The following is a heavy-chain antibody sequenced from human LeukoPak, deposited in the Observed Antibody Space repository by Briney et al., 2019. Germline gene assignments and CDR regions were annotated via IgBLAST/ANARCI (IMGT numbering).Heavy chain of an antibody. CDR2: IYYSGRT. J-gene: IGHJ5*02. Sequence: SETLSLTCAVYGGSFSGYYWSWVRQPPGKGLEWVGYIYYSGRTNYNPSLKSRVTISVDTSKKQFSLKMRSVTAADTAVYLCARESMSYYDILTGYYKGWFDPWGQGTLVTVSS. D-gene: IGHD3-9*01. CDR1: GGSFSGYY. V-gene: IGHV4-59*01. CDR3: ARESMSYYDILTGYYKGWFDP.